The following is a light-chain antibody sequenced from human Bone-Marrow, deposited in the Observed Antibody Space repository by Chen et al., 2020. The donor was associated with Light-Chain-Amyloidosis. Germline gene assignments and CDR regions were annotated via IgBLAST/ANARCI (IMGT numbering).Light chain of an antibody. Sequence: SYELTQPPSVSVSHGQTARITCSGDDLPTKYAYWYQQKPGQAPVLVIHIDTERPSCISERFSGSSAETTATLTISGVQSEDEADYPCQSADSSGTYAVIFGGGTKLTVL. CDR2: IDT. CDR3: QSADSSGTYAVI. V-gene: IGLV3-25*03. J-gene: IGLJ2*01. CDR1: DLPTKY.